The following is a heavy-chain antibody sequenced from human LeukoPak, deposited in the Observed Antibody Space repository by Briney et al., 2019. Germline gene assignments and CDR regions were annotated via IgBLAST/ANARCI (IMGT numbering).Heavy chain of an antibody. J-gene: IGHJ4*02. CDR3: ARGPYSGTFYFDY. Sequence: SVKVSCKASGGTFSICAISWVRQAPGQGLEWMGRIIPILDITNYAQKFQGRVTIIADKSTSTAYMEMSSLRSEDTAVYYCARGPYSGTFYFDYWGQGTLVTVSS. V-gene: IGHV1-69*04. CDR2: IIPILDIT. CDR1: GGTFSICA. D-gene: IGHD1-26*01.